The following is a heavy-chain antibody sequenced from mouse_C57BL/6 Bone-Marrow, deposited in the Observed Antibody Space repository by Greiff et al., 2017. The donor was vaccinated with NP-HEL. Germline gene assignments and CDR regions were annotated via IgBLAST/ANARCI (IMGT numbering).Heavy chain of an antibody. V-gene: IGHV5-6*02. CDR1: GFTFSSYG. Sequence: EVMLVESGGDLVKPGGSLKLSCAASGFTFSSYGMSWVRQTPDKRLEWVATISSGGSYTYYPASVKGRFTISRDNAKNTLYLQMSSLKSEDTAMYYCARHQIYFDVWGTGTTVTVSS. CDR3: ARHQIYFDV. J-gene: IGHJ1*03. CDR2: ISSGGSYT.